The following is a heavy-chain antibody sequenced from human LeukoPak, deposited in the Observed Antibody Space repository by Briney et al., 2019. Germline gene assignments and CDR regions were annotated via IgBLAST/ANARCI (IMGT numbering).Heavy chain of an antibody. CDR2: IYSNGNT. J-gene: IGHJ4*02. CDR1: GDSVSDYP. D-gene: IGHD4-11*01. Sequence: SDTLSLTCTVSGDSVSDYPWSWIRQPAGKGLEWIGRIYSNGNTNYNPSLKSRVTVPVDTSKNQLSLTLTSVTAADTAVYYCASYSNYYFEYWGQGTLVTVSS. CDR3: ASYSNYYFEY. V-gene: IGHV4-4*07.